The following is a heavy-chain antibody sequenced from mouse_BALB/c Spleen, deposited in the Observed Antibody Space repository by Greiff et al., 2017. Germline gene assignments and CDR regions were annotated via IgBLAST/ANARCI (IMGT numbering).Heavy chain of an antibody. J-gene: IGHJ3*01. V-gene: IGHV5-17*02. CDR2: ISSGSSTI. CDR3: AREGLHYYGPAWFAY. D-gene: IGHD1-2*01. CDR1: GFTFSSFG. Sequence: EVKLMESGGGLVQPGGSRKLSCAASGFTFSSFGMHWVRQAPEKGLEWVAYISSGSSTIYYADTVKGRFTISRDNPKNTLFLQMTSLRSEDTAMYYCAREGLHYYGPAWFAYWGQGTLVTVSA.